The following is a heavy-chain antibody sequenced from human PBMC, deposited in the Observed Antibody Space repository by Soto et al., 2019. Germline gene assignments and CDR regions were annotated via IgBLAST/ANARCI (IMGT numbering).Heavy chain of an antibody. Sequence: VQLVESGGGLIQPGGSLRLSCAASGFIVRSNYMTWVRQAPGKGLEWVSVIYSSGNIYYPDSVKGRFTTARDNSHNTFFLQMNSLRAEDTAVYYCARDSGMIRGNYGMDVWCQGTTVIVSS. CDR2: IYSSGNI. CDR3: ARDSGMIRGNYGMDV. J-gene: IGHJ6*02. D-gene: IGHD3-10*01. CDR1: GFIVRSNY. V-gene: IGHV3-53*01.